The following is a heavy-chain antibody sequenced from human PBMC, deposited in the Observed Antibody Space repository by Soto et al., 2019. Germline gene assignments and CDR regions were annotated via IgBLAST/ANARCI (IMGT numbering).Heavy chain of an antibody. J-gene: IGHJ6*02. CDR2: IYYSGST. CDR1: GGSISSYY. Sequence: SETLSLTCTVSGGSISSYYWSWIRQPPGKGLEWIGYIYYSGSTNYNPSLKSRVTISVDTSKNQFSLKLSSVTAADTAVYYCARGSGILRPYYYYYGMDVWGQGTTVTVSS. CDR3: ARGSGILRPYYYYYGMDV. V-gene: IGHV4-59*01. D-gene: IGHD3-10*01.